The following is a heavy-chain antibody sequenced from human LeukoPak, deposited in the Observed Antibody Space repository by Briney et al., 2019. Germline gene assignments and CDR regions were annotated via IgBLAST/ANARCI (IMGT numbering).Heavy chain of an antibody. CDR3: AKVGYYDSSGYPWYFQH. CDR1: GFTFSSYG. V-gene: IGHV3-30*02. J-gene: IGHJ1*01. D-gene: IGHD3-22*01. CDR2: IRYDGSNK. Sequence: GGSLRLSCAASGFTFSSYGMHRVRQAPGKGLEWVAFIRYDGSNKYYADSVKGRFTISRDNSKNTLYLQMNSLRAEDTAVYYCAKVGYYDSSGYPWYFQHWGQGTLVTVSS.